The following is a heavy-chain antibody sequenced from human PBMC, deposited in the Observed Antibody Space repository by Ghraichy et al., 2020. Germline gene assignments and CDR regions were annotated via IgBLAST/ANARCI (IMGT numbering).Heavy chain of an antibody. CDR1: GFTFSSYG. D-gene: IGHD3-3*01. CDR2: ISDDGSNK. V-gene: IGHV3-30*18. CDR3: AKHSNYDFWSGYTWFDP. J-gene: IGHJ5*02. Sequence: GGSLRLSCAASGFTFSSYGMQWVRQAPGKGLEWVAVISDDGSNKYYADSVKGRFTISRDNSKNTLYLQMNSLRAEDTAVYYCAKHSNYDFWSGYTWFDPWGQGFMVTVPS.